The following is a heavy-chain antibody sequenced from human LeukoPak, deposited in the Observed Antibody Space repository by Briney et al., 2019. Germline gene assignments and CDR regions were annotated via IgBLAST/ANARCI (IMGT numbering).Heavy chain of an antibody. CDR2: INPNSGGT. CDR1: GYTFTGYY. CDR3: ASIRVVPAATGTENFDY. D-gene: IGHD2-2*01. V-gene: IGHV1-2*02. Sequence: ASVNVSCKASGYTFTGYYMHWVRQAPGQGLEWMGWINPNSGGTNYAQKFQGRVTMTRDTSISTAYMELSRLRSDDTAVYYCASIRVVPAATGTENFDYWGQGTLVTVSS. J-gene: IGHJ4*02.